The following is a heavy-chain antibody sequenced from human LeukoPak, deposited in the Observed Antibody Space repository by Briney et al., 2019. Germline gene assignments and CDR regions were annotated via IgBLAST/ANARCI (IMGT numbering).Heavy chain of an antibody. CDR3: ARGLSDYYYDSSGYPL. V-gene: IGHV7-4-1*02. Sequence: ASVKVSCKASGYTFTGHAMNWVRQAPGQGLEWMGWINTNTGNPTYAQGFTGRFVLSLDTSVSTAYLQISGLKAEDTAVYYCARGLSDYYYDSSGYPLWGQGTLVTVSS. CDR1: GYTFTGHA. D-gene: IGHD3-22*01. J-gene: IGHJ4*02. CDR2: INTNTGNP.